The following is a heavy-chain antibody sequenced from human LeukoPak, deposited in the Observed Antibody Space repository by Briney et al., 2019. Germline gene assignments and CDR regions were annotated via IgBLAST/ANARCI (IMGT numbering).Heavy chain of an antibody. CDR1: GFIFSNCW. CDR3: AKSYYYDSSGYYSNCFDP. J-gene: IGHJ5*02. V-gene: IGHV3-7*01. Sequence: GGSLRLSCETSGFIFSNCWMTWVRQAPGKGLEWVANIKTDGSEKYYADSVKGRFTISRDNAKNSLYLQMNSLRAEDTAVYYCAKSYYYDSSGYYSNCFDPWGQGTLVTVSS. CDR2: IKTDGSEK. D-gene: IGHD3-22*01.